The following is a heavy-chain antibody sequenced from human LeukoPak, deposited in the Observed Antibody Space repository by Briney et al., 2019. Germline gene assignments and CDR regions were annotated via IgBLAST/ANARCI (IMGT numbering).Heavy chain of an antibody. Sequence: PGGSLRLSCAASGFTFSSYWMSWVRQAPGKGLEWVANIKQDGSEKYYVDSVKGRFTISRENAKNSLYLQMNSLRAGDTAVYFCARVGGAAWYFDLWGRGTLVTVSS. J-gene: IGHJ2*01. CDR2: IKQDGSEK. V-gene: IGHV3-7*01. CDR3: ARVGGAAWYFDL. CDR1: GFTFSSYW. D-gene: IGHD3-16*01.